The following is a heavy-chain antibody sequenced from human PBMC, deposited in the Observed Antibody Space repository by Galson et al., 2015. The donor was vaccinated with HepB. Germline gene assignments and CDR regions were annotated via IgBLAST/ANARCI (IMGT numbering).Heavy chain of an antibody. CDR3: ARENDYYFDY. Sequence: SLRLSCAASGFTFSYYSMNWVRQAPGKGLEWVSYISSSGSTVYYADSVQGRFTISRDNAKNSLYLRMNSLRAEDTAVYFCARENDYYFDYWGQGTLVTVSS. J-gene: IGHJ4*02. CDR1: GFTFSYYS. CDR2: ISSSGSTV. D-gene: IGHD1-1*01. V-gene: IGHV3-48*01.